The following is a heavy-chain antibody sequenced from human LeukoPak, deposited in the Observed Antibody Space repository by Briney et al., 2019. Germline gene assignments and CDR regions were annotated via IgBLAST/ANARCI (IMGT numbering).Heavy chain of an antibody. Sequence: PGGSLRLSCAASGFTFSNYAMNWVRQAPGKGLQWVSAVSGDGQRTFYADSVKGRFIIFRDNSMNTLSLQMNNLKVEDTAIYYCAKEQDNLLLLSHFDSWGQGILVTVSA. V-gene: IGHV3-23*01. CDR1: GFTFSNYA. CDR2: VSGDGQRT. J-gene: IGHJ4*02. D-gene: IGHD1-14*01. CDR3: AKEQDNLLLLSHFDS.